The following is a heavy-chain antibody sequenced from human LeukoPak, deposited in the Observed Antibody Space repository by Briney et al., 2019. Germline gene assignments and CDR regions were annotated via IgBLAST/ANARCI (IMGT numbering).Heavy chain of an antibody. CDR3: ARDQNYYDSSGSRFVY. D-gene: IGHD3-22*01. V-gene: IGHV3-30*04. J-gene: IGHJ4*02. Sequence: PGGSLRLSCAASGFSFSSFAMHWVRQAPGKGLEWVAVISYDGGNKYFADSVKGRFTISRDNSKRTLYLQMNSLRAEDTAVYYCARDQNYYDSSGSRFVYWGQGTLVTVSS. CDR2: ISYDGGNK. CDR1: GFSFSSFA.